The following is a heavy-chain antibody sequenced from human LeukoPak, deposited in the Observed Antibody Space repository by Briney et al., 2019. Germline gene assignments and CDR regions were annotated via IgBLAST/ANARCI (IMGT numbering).Heavy chain of an antibody. V-gene: IGHV4-39*01. CDR1: GGSISSGGYY. D-gene: IGHD6-13*01. J-gene: IGHJ4*02. CDR2: IYYSGST. Sequence: SETLSLTCTVSGGSISSGGYYWGWIRQPPGKGLEWIGSIYYSGSTHYNPSLKSRVTISVDTSKNQFSLKLSSVTAADTAVYYCARGQRGSSWYHFDYWGQGTLVTVSS. CDR3: ARGQRGSSWYHFDY.